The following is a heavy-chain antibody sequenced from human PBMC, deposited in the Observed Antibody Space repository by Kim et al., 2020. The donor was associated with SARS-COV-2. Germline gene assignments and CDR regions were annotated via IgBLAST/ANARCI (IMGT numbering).Heavy chain of an antibody. J-gene: IGHJ4*02. V-gene: IGHV1-3*01. Sequence: QKFQGRVTITRDTSASTAYMELSSLRSEDTAVYYCARGPATVTTRNYFDYWGQGTLVTVSS. CDR3: ARGPATVTTRNYFDY. D-gene: IGHD4-17*01.